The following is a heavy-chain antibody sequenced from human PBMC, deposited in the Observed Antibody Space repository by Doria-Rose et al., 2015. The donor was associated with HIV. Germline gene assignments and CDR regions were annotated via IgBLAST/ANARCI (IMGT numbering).Heavy chain of an antibody. CDR1: GVSLSSPGMG. CDR3: ARIKSSRWYHKYYFDF. D-gene: IGHD6-13*01. J-gene: IGHJ4*02. CDR2: IFSDDER. V-gene: IGHV2-26*01. Sequence: QESGPVLVKPTETLTLTCTVSGVSLSSPGMGVSWIRQPPGKALEWLANIFSDDERSYKTSRKSRLTISRGTSKSQVVLTMTDTDPVDTATYYCARIKSSRWYHKYYFDFWGQGTLVIVSA.